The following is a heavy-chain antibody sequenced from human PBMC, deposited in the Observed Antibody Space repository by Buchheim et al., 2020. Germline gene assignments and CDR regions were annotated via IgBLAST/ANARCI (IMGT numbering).Heavy chain of an antibody. J-gene: IGHJ4*02. CDR3: AKLFVSIAVDGTDIVWDY. CDR2: ISYDGSNK. V-gene: IGHV3-30*18. CDR1: GFTFSSYG. D-gene: IGHD6-19*01. Sequence: QVQLVESGGGVVQPGRSLRLSCAASGFTFSSYGMHWVRQAPGKGLEWVAVISYDGSNKYYADAVKGRFTISSDKSKNTLYLQMNSLRAEDTAVYYCAKLFVSIAVDGTDIVWDYWGQGTL.